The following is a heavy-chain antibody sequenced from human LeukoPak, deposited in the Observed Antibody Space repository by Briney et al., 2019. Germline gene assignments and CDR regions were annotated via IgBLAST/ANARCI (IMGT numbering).Heavy chain of an antibody. V-gene: IGHV4-31*03. Sequence: PSETLSLTCTVSGGSISSGGYYWSWIRQHPGTGLECIGYIYYSGSTYYNPSLKSRVTISVDTSKNQFSLKLSSVTAADTAVYYCARGIVVVPAAYFDYWGQGALVTVSS. CDR1: GGSISSGGYY. CDR3: ARGIVVVPAAYFDY. D-gene: IGHD2-2*01. CDR2: IYYSGST. J-gene: IGHJ4*02.